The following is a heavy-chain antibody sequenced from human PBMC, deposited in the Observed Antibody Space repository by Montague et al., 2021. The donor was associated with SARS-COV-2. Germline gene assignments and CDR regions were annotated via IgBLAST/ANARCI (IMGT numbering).Heavy chain of an antibody. CDR3: ARGLRYFDRKGYYYYGMDV. V-gene: IGHV3-66*01. Sequence: SLRLSCPASGFTVSSNYMSWVRQAPGKGLEWVSVIYSGGSTYYADSVKGRFTISRDNSKNTLYLQMNSLRAEDTAVYYCARGLRYFDRKGYYYYGMDVWGQGTTVTVSS. D-gene: IGHD3-9*01. J-gene: IGHJ6*02. CDR2: IYSGGST. CDR1: GFTVSSNY.